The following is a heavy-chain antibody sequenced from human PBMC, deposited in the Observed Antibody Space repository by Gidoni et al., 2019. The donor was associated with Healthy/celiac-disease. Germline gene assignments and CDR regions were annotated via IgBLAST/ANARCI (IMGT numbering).Heavy chain of an antibody. Sequence: QVQLVQSGAEVKKPGSSVKVSCKASGGPFRSYAISWVRQATGPGLEWMGGIIPIFGTANYAQKCQGRVTITADESTSTAYMELSSLRSEDTAVYYCARDPVPAAMTYYYYGMDVWGQGTTVTVSS. D-gene: IGHD2-2*01. J-gene: IGHJ6*02. CDR2: IIPIFGTA. V-gene: IGHV1-69*01. CDR1: GGPFRSYA. CDR3: ARDPVPAAMTYYYYGMDV.